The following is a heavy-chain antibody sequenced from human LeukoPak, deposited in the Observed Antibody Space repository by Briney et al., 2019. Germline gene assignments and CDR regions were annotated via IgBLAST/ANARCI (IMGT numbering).Heavy chain of an antibody. CDR2: ISGSGTNT. Sequence: PGGSLRLSCAASEFTFSSYAMNWVRQAPGKGLEWVSAISGSGTNTYYAGSVRGRFTISRDNSNNRLYLQMNSVRAEDTAMYFCARGGYSSGYYYGYYYYYGMDVWGQGTTVTVSS. D-gene: IGHD3-22*01. J-gene: IGHJ6*02. CDR1: EFTFSSYA. CDR3: ARGGYSSGYYYGYYYYYGMDV. V-gene: IGHV3-23*01.